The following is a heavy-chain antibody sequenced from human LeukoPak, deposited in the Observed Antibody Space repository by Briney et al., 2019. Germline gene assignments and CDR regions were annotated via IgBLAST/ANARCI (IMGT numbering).Heavy chain of an antibody. Sequence: GGSLRLSCAASGFTFSSYAMSWVRQAPGKGLEWVSAISGSGGSTYYADSVKGRFTISRDNSKNTLYLQMNSLRAEDTAVYYCAKDLVWFGGFPPDDPWGQGILVTVSS. CDR3: AKDLVWFGGFPPDDP. V-gene: IGHV3-23*01. CDR2: ISGSGGST. D-gene: IGHD3-10*01. CDR1: GFTFSSYA. J-gene: IGHJ5*02.